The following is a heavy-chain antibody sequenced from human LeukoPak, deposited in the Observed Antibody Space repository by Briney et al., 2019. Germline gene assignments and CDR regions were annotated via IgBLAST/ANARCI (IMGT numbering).Heavy chain of an antibody. D-gene: IGHD3-9*01. J-gene: IGHJ4*02. CDR2: ITGSGGNT. V-gene: IGHV3-23*01. Sequence: PGGSLRLSCAASGFTFGNYAMSWVRQAPGKGLEWVSAITGSGGNTYYADSVKGRFTISRDNSKNTVFLQMNSLRAEDTAVYYCAKWGDYDVLTGYYVSHYWGQGTLVTVSS. CDR3: AKWGDYDVLTGYYVSHY. CDR1: GFTFGNYA.